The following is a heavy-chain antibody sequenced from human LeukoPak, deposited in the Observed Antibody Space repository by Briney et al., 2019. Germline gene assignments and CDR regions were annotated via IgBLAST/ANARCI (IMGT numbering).Heavy chain of an antibody. D-gene: IGHD3-16*01. CDR1: GYTFTIYD. V-gene: IGHV1-8*01. Sequence: ASVKVPSKASGYTFTIYDINWVRQAPGQGVEWMGWMNPNSGNTGYTQKFQGRVTITRNTSISTAYMELSSLRSEDTAVYYCAIVTFGWFDPWGRGTLVTVSS. CDR3: AIVTFGWFDP. CDR2: MNPNSGNT. J-gene: IGHJ5*02.